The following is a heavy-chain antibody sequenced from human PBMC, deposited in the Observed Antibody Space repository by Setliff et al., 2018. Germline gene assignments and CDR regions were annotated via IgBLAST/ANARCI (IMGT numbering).Heavy chain of an antibody. V-gene: IGHV4-31*03. J-gene: IGHJ5*02. Sequence: KPSETLSLTCTVSGGPISSGNYYWTWIRQHPGEGLEWIGYIYYSGGTYYNPSLKSRVTMSVDTSKNQFSLKLSSVTAADTAVYYCVNWGGRNWFDPWGQGTRGTVSS. CDR3: VNWGGRNWFDP. CDR1: GGPISSGNYY. D-gene: IGHD7-27*01. CDR2: IYYSGGT.